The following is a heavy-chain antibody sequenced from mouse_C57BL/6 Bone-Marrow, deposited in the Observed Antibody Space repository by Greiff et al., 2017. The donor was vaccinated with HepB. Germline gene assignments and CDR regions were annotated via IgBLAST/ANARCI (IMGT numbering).Heavy chain of an antibody. CDR1: GYPFTDYY. V-gene: IGHV1-26*01. Sequence: EVQLQQSGPELVKPGASVKISCKASGYPFTDYYMNWVKQSHGKSLEWIGDINPNNGGTSYNQKFKGKATLTVDKSSSTAYMELRSLTSEDSAVYYCAREGIYYGNYDWFAYWGQGTLVTVSA. CDR2: INPNNGGT. CDR3: AREGIYYGNYDWFAY. J-gene: IGHJ3*01. D-gene: IGHD2-1*01.